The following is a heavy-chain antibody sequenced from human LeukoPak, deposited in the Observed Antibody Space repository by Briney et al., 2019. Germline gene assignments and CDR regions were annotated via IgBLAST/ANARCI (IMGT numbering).Heavy chain of an antibody. V-gene: IGHV3-23*01. CDR3: AKHYYDSSGYYVFDY. J-gene: IGHJ4*02. CDR1: GFTFSSYA. Sequence: GGSLRLSCAASGFTFSSYAMSWVRQAPGKGLEWVSAISGSGGSTYYADSVKGRFTISRDNSKNTLYLQMNSLRAEDTAVYYCAKHYYDSSGYYVFDYWGQGTLVTVSS. CDR2: ISGSGGST. D-gene: IGHD3-22*01.